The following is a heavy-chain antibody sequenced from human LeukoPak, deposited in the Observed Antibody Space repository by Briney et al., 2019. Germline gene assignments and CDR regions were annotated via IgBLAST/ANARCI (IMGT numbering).Heavy chain of an antibody. Sequence: SETLSLTCSLSGVSISSGSYYWSWLRQPAGKGLEWIGRVYPSGSTSYHPSFKSRVSISIDTFKNQYTLNLSSVSAADTAVYYCAKDMGPTYSNLIGDWFDPWGQGVLVTVSS. CDR1: GVSISSGSYY. CDR3: AKDMGPTYSNLIGDWFDP. D-gene: IGHD5-18*01. V-gene: IGHV4-61*02. J-gene: IGHJ5*02. CDR2: VYPSGST.